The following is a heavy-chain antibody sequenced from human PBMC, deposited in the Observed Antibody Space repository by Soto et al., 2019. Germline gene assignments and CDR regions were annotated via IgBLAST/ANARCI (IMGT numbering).Heavy chain of an antibody. V-gene: IGHV5-51*01. CDR2: IYPGDSNT. Sequence: EVQLVQSRAEVKKPGESLKISCEASGYSFTSYWIGWVRQMPGKGLEWMGNIYPGDSNTRYSPSFQGQVTISADKSITTAYLQWRSLKASDTAMYSCARRGYHYDRTGYYYYFDFWGQGSLVTVSS. CDR3: ARRGYHYDRTGYYYYFDF. D-gene: IGHD3-22*01. J-gene: IGHJ4*02. CDR1: GYSFTSYW.